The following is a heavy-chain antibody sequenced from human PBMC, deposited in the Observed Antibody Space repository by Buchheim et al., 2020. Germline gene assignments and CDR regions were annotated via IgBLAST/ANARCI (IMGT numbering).Heavy chain of an antibody. V-gene: IGHV3-23*04. CDR2: VSGNGGST. J-gene: IGHJ4*02. Sequence: EVQLVESGGGLVQPGGSLRLSCAASGFIFSNYGMSWVRQAPGKGLEWVSVVSGNGGSTFNADSVKGRFTISRDNSKNTLYLQMNSLRADDTAVYYCAKAYHQGGTCYSACDYWGQGTL. CDR1: GFIFSNYG. D-gene: IGHD2-15*01. CDR3: AKAYHQGGTCYSACDY.